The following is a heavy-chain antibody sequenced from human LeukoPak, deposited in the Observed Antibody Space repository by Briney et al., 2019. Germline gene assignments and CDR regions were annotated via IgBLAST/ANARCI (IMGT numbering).Heavy chain of an antibody. V-gene: IGHV1-46*01. CDR2: INPSGGST. CDR3: ARAPLDPHPLDY. Sequence: ASVTVSCKASGYTFTSYYMHWVRQAPGQGLEWMGIINPSGGSTSYARKFQGRVTMTRDTSTSTVYMELSSLRSEDTAVYYCARAPLDPHPLDYWGQGTLVTVSS. J-gene: IGHJ4*02. D-gene: IGHD1-1*01. CDR1: GYTFTSYY.